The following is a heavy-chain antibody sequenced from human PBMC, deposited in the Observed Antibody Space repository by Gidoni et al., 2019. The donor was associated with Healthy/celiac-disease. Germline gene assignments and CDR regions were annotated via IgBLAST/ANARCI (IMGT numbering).Heavy chain of an antibody. CDR3: ARDRMVRGVIYYGMDV. D-gene: IGHD3-10*01. J-gene: IGHJ6*02. CDR2: ISSSSSYI. CDR1: YS. Sequence: YSMNWVRQAPGKGLEWVSSISSSSSYIYYADSVKGRFTISRDNAKNSLYLQMNSLRAEDTAVYYCARDRMVRGVIYYGMDVWGQGTTVTVSS. V-gene: IGHV3-21*01.